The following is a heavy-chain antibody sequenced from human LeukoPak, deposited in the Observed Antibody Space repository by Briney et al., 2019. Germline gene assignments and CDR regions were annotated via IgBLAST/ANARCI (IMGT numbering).Heavy chain of an antibody. CDR3: ARQSGWYYYDSSGREFDY. D-gene: IGHD3-22*01. CDR1: GGSISSYY. V-gene: IGHV4-59*08. Sequence: SETLSLTCTVSGGSISSYYWSWIRQPPGKGLEWIGYIYYSGSTNYNPSLKSRVTISVDTSKNQFSLKLSSVTAADTAVYYCARQSGWYYYDSSGREFDYWGQGTLVTVSS. CDR2: IYYSGST. J-gene: IGHJ4*02.